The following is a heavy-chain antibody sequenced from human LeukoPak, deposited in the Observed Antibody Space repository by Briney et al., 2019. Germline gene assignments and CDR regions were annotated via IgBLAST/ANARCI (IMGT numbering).Heavy chain of an antibody. V-gene: IGHV4-34*10. CDR2: IYYSGST. CDR1: GGSFSGYY. J-gene: IGHJ6*03. Sequence: ASETLSLTCAVYGGSFSGYYWSWIRQPPGKGLEWIGYIYYSGSTYYNPSLKSRITISVDTSKNQFSLKLSSVIAADTAVYYCARYCSGTDYYYYYMDVWGKGTTVTVSS. CDR3: ARYCSGTDYYYYYMDV. D-gene: IGHD2-15*01.